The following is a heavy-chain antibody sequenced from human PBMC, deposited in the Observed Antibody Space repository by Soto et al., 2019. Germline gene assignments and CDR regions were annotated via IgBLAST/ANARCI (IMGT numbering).Heavy chain of an antibody. Sequence: PGGSLRLSCAASGFTFSSYWMHWVRQAPGKGLVWVSRINNDGSSTTYADSVKGRFTISRDNAKNTLYLQMNSLRAEDTAVYYCVTDRRGSLYDYWGQGTLVTVSS. V-gene: IGHV3-74*01. D-gene: IGHD1-26*01. CDR1: GFTFSSYW. J-gene: IGHJ4*02. CDR3: VTDRRGSLYDY. CDR2: INNDGSST.